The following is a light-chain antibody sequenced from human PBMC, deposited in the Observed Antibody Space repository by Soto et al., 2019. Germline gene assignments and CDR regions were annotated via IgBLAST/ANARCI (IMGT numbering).Light chain of an antibody. V-gene: IGKV3-20*01. J-gene: IGKJ4*01. Sequence: EIMLTQSPGTLSLSPGERATLSCRASQSISSTNLAGYQQKPGQAPRLLIYGASSRATGIPDRFSGSGSGTDSTLTISTREPDNCGVSYCQQYGSSPLLTFGGGTKVESK. CDR2: GAS. CDR3: QQYGSSPLLT. CDR1: QSISSTN.